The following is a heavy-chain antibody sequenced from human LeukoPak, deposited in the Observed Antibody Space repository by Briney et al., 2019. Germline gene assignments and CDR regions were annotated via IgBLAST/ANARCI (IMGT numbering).Heavy chain of an antibody. V-gene: IGHV4-34*01. D-gene: IGHD3-3*01. CDR1: GGSFSDYY. CDR3: AREEISDDFWSDYPPVGYMDV. Sequence: PSETLSLTCAVYGGSFSDYYRSWIRQPPGKGLEWIGEINHSGSTNYNPSLKSRVTISVDTSKNQFSLKLSSVTAADTALYYCAREEISDDFWSDYPPVGYMDVWGKGTPVTVSS. J-gene: IGHJ6*03. CDR2: INHSGST.